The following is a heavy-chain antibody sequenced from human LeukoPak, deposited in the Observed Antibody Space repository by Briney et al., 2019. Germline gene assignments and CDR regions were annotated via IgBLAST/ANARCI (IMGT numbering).Heavy chain of an antibody. V-gene: IGHV3-15*01. Sequence: KPGGSPRLSCAASGITLSDFWFSWVRQAPGKGLEWVARIKAKIHGETIDYAAPVRGRFIISRDDSRNTVYLQMNSLKFEDTAMYYCTRRSTIWGRGTRVTVSS. J-gene: IGHJ4*02. CDR1: GITLSDFW. D-gene: IGHD5-24*01. CDR2: IKAKIHGETI. CDR3: TRRSTI.